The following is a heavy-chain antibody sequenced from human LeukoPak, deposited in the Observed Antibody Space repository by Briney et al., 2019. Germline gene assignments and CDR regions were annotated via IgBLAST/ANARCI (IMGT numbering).Heavy chain of an antibody. CDR2: IWYGGSNK. Sequence: GGSLRLSCAASGFTFSSYGMHWVRQAPGKGLEWVAVIWYGGSNKYYADSVKGRFTISRDNSKNTLYLQMNSLRAEDTAVYYCAKDYSLYDSSGYYLDYWGQGTLVTVSS. J-gene: IGHJ4*02. V-gene: IGHV3-30*02. CDR3: AKDYSLYDSSGYYLDY. D-gene: IGHD3-22*01. CDR1: GFTFSSYG.